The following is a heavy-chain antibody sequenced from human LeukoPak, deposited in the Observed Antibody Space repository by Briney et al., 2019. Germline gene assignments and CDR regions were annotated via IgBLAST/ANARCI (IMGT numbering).Heavy chain of an antibody. CDR3: ARDGPVPATADAFDF. V-gene: IGHV5-51*01. Sequence: GESLKISCKGSGYSFTNYWIGRVRQMPGKGLEWMGIIYPGDSDIRNSPSFQGQVTISADKSISTVYLQWSSLKASDTAMYYCARDGPVPATADAFDFWGQGTMVTVSS. CDR1: GYSFTNYW. D-gene: IGHD2-2*01. J-gene: IGHJ3*01. CDR2: IYPGDSDI.